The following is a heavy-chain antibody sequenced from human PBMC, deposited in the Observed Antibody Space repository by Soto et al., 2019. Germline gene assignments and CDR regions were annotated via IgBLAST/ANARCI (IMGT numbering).Heavy chain of an antibody. J-gene: IGHJ4*02. D-gene: IGHD3-22*01. CDR1: GFTFSSYA. CDR2: ISGSGGST. CDR3: ATGTCDFYDRKIIVY. V-gene: IGHV3-23*01. Sequence: GGSLRLSCAASGFTFSSYAMSWVRQAPGKGLEWVSAISGSGGSTYYADSVKGRFTISRDNSKNTLYLQMNSLRAEDTAVYYCATGTCDFYDRKIIVYWGQGTLVTVSS.